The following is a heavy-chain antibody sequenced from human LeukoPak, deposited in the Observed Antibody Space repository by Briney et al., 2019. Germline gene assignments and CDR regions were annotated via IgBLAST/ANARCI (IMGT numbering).Heavy chain of an antibody. D-gene: IGHD5-18*01. CDR2: INPNSGGT. CDR1: GYTFTGYY. CDR3: ARANGYRYGYDY. V-gene: IGHV1-2*02. J-gene: IGHJ4*02. Sequence: ASVTVSCKASGYTFTGYYMHWVRQAPGQGLEWMGWINPNSGGTNYAQKFQGRVTMTRDTSISTAHMELSRLKSDDTAVYYCARANGYRYGYDYWGQGTQVTVSS.